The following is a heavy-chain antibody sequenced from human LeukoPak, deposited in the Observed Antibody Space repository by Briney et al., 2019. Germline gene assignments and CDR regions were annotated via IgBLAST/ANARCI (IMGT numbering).Heavy chain of an antibody. CDR1: GFTVSSNY. J-gene: IGHJ3*02. V-gene: IGHV3-53*01. CDR3: AKDLGFVGATNHAFDI. Sequence: PGGCLRLSCAASGFTVSSNYMSWVRPAPGKGLEWVSVIYSGGSTYYADSVKGRFTISRDNSKSTLYLQMNSLRAEDTAVYYCAKDLGFVGATNHAFDIWGQGTKVTVSS. CDR2: IYSGGST. D-gene: IGHD1-26*01.